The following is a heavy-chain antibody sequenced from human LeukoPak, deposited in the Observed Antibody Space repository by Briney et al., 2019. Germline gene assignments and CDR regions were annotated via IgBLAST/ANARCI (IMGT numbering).Heavy chain of an antibody. D-gene: IGHD3-9*01. J-gene: IGHJ1*01. CDR2: MNPTSGNH. Sequence: ASVTVSCKPSGYTFTGCYIHWVRPAPAQGLEWVGWMNPTSGNHGFAHELQGRDTMTRNTSISTAYMELSSLRSEDTAVYYCAGGKLDFHARYFDWLWRYFQHWGQGTLVTVSS. V-gene: IGHV1-8*02. CDR1: GYTFTGCY. CDR3: AGGKLDFHARYFDWLWRYFQH.